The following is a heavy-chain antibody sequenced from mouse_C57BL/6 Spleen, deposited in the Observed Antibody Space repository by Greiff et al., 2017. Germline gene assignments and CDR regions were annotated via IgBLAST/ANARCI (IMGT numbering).Heavy chain of an antibody. V-gene: IGHV5-12*01. CDR1: GFTFSDYY. J-gene: IGHJ1*03. Sequence: EVQVVESGGGLVQPGGSLKLSCAASGFTFSDYYMYWVRQTPEKRLEWVAYISNGGGSTYYPDTVKGRFTISRDNAKNTLYLQMSRLKSEDTAMYYCARHYGSSTYWYFDVWGTGTTVTVSS. D-gene: IGHD1-1*01. CDR2: ISNGGGST. CDR3: ARHYGSSTYWYFDV.